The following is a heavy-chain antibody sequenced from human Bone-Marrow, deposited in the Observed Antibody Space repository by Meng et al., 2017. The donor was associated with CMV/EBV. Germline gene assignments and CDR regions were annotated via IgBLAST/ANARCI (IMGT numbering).Heavy chain of an antibody. Sequence: QATLPQSGPGLVKAADVLSLTGRVSGVSISTNFWSWIRHTQGKGLEWIASIHYTGRADYSPSLKSRVTVSVDTSDSQLSLKLSSVTTADTAMYYCAERGGGYWGQGILVTVSS. D-gene: IGHD1-1*01. CDR1: GVSISTNF. CDR2: IHYTGRA. V-gene: IGHV4-59*01. CDR3: AERGGGY. J-gene: IGHJ4*02.